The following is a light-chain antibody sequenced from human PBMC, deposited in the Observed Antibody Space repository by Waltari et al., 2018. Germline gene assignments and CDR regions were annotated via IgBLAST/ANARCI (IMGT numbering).Light chain of an antibody. V-gene: IGLV2-14*03. CDR3: RSFKSGNTVGVI. CDR2: DVS. J-gene: IGLJ2*01. Sequence: QKPPGKAPQPTSYDVSFRASGVSSRFPGSKSGSTASLTLFGLQAEDEADYYCRSFKSGNTVGVIFGGGTKLTVL.